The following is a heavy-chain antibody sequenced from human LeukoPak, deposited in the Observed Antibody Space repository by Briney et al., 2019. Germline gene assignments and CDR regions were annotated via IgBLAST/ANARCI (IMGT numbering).Heavy chain of an antibody. D-gene: IGHD6-13*01. V-gene: IGHV4-38-2*02. CDR1: GYSIISDYY. J-gene: IGHJ4*02. CDR3: AKDPLPSIAAIYDY. Sequence: SETLSLTCTVSGYSIISDYYWGWIRQPPGKELEWIGSIYHTGTTYYNPSLRSRVTISVDTSKNQFSLKLNSMTAADTAVYYCAKDPLPSIAAIYDYWGQGTLVTVSS. CDR2: IYHTGTT.